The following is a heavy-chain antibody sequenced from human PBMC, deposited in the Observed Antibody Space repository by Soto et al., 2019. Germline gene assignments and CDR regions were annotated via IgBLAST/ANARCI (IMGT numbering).Heavy chain of an antibody. J-gene: IGHJ6*02. Sequence: QVQLVQSGAEVKKPGASVKVSCKASGYTFTSYGISWVRQAPGQGLEWMGWISAYNGNTNYAQKLQGRVTMTTDTATSTAYMELRSLRSDDTAVYYCARILLVGTTDYYYYGMDVWGQGTTVTVSS. CDR3: ARILLVGTTDYYYYGMDV. CDR2: ISAYNGNT. V-gene: IGHV1-18*01. D-gene: IGHD1-26*01. CDR1: GYTFTSYG.